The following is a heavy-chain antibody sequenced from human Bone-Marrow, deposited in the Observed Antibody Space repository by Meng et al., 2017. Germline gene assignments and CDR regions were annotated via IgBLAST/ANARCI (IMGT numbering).Heavy chain of an antibody. CDR2: INTITGDP. J-gene: IGHJ4*02. CDR1: GYTFTKYA. V-gene: IGHV7-4-1*02. CDR3: TRGSLEADEDPG. D-gene: IGHD6-13*01. Sequence: QVHLVQSGSELKKPGASVKAPCKASGYTFTKYAMNWVRQAPGQGLEWMGWINTITGDPTYARGFTGRFVFSLDTSVSTAYLQINHLKPDDTAVYYCTRGSLEADEDPGWGQGTLVTVSS.